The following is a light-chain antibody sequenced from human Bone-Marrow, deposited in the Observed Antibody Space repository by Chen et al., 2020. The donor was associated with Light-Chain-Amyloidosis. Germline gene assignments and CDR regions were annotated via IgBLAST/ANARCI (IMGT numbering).Light chain of an antibody. CDR2: RDT. Sequence: SYELTQPPSVSVPPGQTARITCSGDDLPTKYAYWYQQKPGQAPVLVIHRDTERPSGISERFSGSSSGTPATLTISGVQAEDEAEYHCRSAESRGTYEGIFGGGTKLTVL. CDR1: DLPTKY. CDR3: RSAESRGTYEGI. V-gene: IGLV3-25*03. J-gene: IGLJ2*01.